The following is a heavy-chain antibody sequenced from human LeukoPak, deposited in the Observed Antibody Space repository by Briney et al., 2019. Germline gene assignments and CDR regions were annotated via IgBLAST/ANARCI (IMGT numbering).Heavy chain of an antibody. D-gene: IGHD3-10*01. J-gene: IGHJ4*02. CDR3: ARLTMVRGADY. Sequence: ASVTVSCKASGYTFTSYAMHWVRQAPGQKREWMGWINAGNGNTKYSQKFQGRVTIARDTSASTAYTELSSLRSEDTAVYYCARLTMVRGADYWGQGTLVTVSS. CDR1: GYTFTSYA. V-gene: IGHV1-3*01. CDR2: INAGNGNT.